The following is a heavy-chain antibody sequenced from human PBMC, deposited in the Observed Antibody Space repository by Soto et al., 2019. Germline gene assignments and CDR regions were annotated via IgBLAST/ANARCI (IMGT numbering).Heavy chain of an antibody. CDR3: ARSPNYYYYGFDV. CDR1: GGSVSSGDYF. Sequence: SETLSLTCTVSGGSVSSGDYFWGWLRQSPGKRLEWIAYIYYSGSTNYNPSLKSRATISVDTSKSQVSLTLTSMTAADAALYYCARSPNYYYYGFDVWGQGTAVTVSS. V-gene: IGHV4-61*08. CDR2: IYYSGST. J-gene: IGHJ6*02. D-gene: IGHD3-10*01.